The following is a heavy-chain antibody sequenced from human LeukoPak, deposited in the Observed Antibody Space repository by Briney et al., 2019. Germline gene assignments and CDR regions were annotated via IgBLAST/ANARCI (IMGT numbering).Heavy chain of an antibody. V-gene: IGHV4-39*01. J-gene: IGHJ3*02. CDR2: IYYSGST. CDR3: ARTGLTGYYDFWSRTPDAFDI. D-gene: IGHD3-3*01. CDR1: GGSISSSSYY. Sequence: SQTLSLTCTVSGGSISSSSYYWGWIRQPPGKGLEWIGSIYYSGSTYYNPSLKSRVTISVDTSKNQFSLKLSSVTAADTAVYYCARTGLTGYYDFWSRTPDAFDIWGQGTMVTVSS.